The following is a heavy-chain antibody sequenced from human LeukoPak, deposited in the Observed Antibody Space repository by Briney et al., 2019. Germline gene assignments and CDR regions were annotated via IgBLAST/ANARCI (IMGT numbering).Heavy chain of an antibody. Sequence: VASLKVSCKASGYSFISYYIHWVRQAPGQGPEWMGMIDASSDTTNYTQKFQGRISMTRDTSTSTVCVDLSSLTSEDTAMYYCARPRSLQPKSPFDCWGQGTLVAVSS. CDR3: ARPRSLQPKSPFDC. CDR1: GYSFISYY. J-gene: IGHJ4*02. D-gene: IGHD5-24*01. V-gene: IGHV1-46*01. CDR2: IDASSDTT.